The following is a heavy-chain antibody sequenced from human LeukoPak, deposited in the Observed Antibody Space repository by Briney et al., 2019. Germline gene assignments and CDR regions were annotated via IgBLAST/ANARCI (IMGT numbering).Heavy chain of an antibody. CDR2: ISYDGSNK. CDR3: AKDPEYSSGWRHFDY. V-gene: IGHV3-30*18. Sequence: GGSLRLSCAAPGFTFSSYGMHWVRQAPGKGLEWVAVISYDGSNKYYADSVKGRFTISRDNSKNTLYLQMNSLRAEDTAVYYCAKDPEYSSGWRHFDYWGQGTLVTVSS. CDR1: GFTFSSYG. D-gene: IGHD6-19*01. J-gene: IGHJ4*02.